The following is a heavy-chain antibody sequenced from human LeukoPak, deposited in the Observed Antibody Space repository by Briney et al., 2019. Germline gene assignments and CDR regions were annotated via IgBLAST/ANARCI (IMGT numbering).Heavy chain of an antibody. J-gene: IGHJ4*02. CDR3: ARGTAVWYFDY. CDR2: ISSSSSYT. Sequence: GGSLRLSCAASGFTFSDYYMSWIRQAPGKGLEWVSYISSSSSYTNYADSVKGRFTISRDNAKNTLYLQMNSLRAEDTAVYYCARGTAVWYFDYWGQGTLVTVSS. CDR1: GFTFSDYY. V-gene: IGHV3-11*06. D-gene: IGHD1-1*01.